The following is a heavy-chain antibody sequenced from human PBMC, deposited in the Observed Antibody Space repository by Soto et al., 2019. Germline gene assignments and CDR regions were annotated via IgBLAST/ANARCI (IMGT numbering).Heavy chain of an antibody. CDR2: IYWDDDK. CDR1: GFSLSTSGVG. V-gene: IGHV2-5*02. D-gene: IGHD4-17*01. J-gene: IGHJ4*02. Sequence: QITLKESGPTLVKPTQTLTLTCTFSGFSLSTSGVGVDWIRQPPGKALEWLALIYWDDDKRYSPSLKSRLTITKDTSKNQVVLTMTNMDPVDTATYYCAHTFDYGDSREVDYWGQGTLVTVSS. CDR3: AHTFDYGDSREVDY.